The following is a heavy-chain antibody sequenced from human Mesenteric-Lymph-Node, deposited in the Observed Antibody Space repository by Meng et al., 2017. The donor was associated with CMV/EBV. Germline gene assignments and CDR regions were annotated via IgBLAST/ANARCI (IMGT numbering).Heavy chain of an antibody. Sequence: YVYNAYYIHGVRQAPGKELEWMGWINPNSGDTKYTQRFQGRITMTKDTSITTAYMELSRLRSDDTAFYYCTRGGPTYYDFWTVYHNAYWGQGTLVTVSS. D-gene: IGHD3-3*01. J-gene: IGHJ4*02. V-gene: IGHV1-2*02. CDR1: YVYNAYY. CDR3: TRGGPTYYDFWTVYHNAY. CDR2: INPNSGDT.